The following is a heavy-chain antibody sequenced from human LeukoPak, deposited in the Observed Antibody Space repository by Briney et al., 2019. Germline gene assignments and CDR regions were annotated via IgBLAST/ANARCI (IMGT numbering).Heavy chain of an antibody. J-gene: IGHJ4*02. CDR2: IKSTGDTT. D-gene: IGHD1-26*01. CDR3: AKTFVGHSGSYYFDY. V-gene: IGHV3-23*01. Sequence: GGSLRLSCAASGFTFSKYAMTWVRQAPGKGLEWVSGIKSTGDTTYYADSVKGRFTISRDNSKNTIFMQMNSLRAEDTAVYYCAKTFVGHSGSYYFDYWGQGILVTVSS. CDR1: GFTFSKYA.